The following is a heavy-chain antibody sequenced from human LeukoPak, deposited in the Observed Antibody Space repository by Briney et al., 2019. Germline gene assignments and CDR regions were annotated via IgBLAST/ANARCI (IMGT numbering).Heavy chain of an antibody. CDR1: GLTFSSYW. CDR2: INSDGSST. CDR3: ARGDVGTTGFDP. V-gene: IGHV3-74*01. Sequence: GGSLRLSCAASGLTFSSYWMHWVRQAPGKGLVWVSRINSDGSSTSYADSVKGRFTISRDNAKNTLYLQMNSLRAEDTAVYYCARGDVGTTGFDPWGQGTLVTVSS. D-gene: IGHD1-1*01. J-gene: IGHJ5*02.